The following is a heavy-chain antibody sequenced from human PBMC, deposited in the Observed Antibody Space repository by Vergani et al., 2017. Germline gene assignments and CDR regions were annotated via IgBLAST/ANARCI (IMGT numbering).Heavy chain of an antibody. CDR2: IRSKAYGGTT. D-gene: IGHD5-18*01. Sequence: VQLVESGGGVVQPGRSLRLSCAASGFTFSSYGMHWVRQAPGKGLEWVGFIRSKAYGGTTEYAASVKGRFTISRDDSKSIAYLQMNSLKTEDTAVYYCTRTWIQLWPRFDYWGQGTLVTVSS. CDR3: TRTWIQLWPRFDY. V-gene: IGHV3-49*04. CDR1: GFTFSSYG. J-gene: IGHJ4*02.